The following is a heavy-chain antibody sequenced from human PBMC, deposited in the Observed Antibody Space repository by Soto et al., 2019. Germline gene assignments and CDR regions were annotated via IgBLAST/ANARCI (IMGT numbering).Heavy chain of an antibody. J-gene: IGHJ6*02. D-gene: IGHD2-21*02. CDR1: GFSFSNYN. V-gene: IGHV3-48*04. CDR3: AREETAWPLAYGLDV. CDR2: ITDSSDTV. Sequence: PGGSLRLSCVASGFSFSNYNMNWVRQAPGKGLEWVSYITDSSDTVHYADSVRGRFTISRDNAKNSLSLQMNSLRAEDTGVYYCAREETAWPLAYGLDVWGQGTTVTVSS.